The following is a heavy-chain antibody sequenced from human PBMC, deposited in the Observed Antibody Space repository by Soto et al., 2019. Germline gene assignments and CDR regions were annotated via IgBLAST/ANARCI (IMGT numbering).Heavy chain of an antibody. CDR2: IIPILGIA. CDR1: GGTVSIYT. V-gene: IGHV1-69*02. J-gene: IGHJ3*02. CDR3: ASYGSGSYYDDAFDI. D-gene: IGHD3-10*01. Sequence: SWKVSCKASGGTVSIYTISWVRQSPGQGLEWMGRIIPILGIANYAQKFQGRVTITADKSTSTAYMELSSLRSEDTAVYYCASYGSGSYYDDAFDIWGQGTMVTVSS.